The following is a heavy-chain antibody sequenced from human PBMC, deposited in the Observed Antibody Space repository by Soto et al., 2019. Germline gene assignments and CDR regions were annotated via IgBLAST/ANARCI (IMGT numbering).Heavy chain of an antibody. V-gene: IGHV3-30-3*01. CDR1: GFTFSSYA. Sequence: QVQLVESGGGVVQPGRSLRLSCAASGFTFSSYAMHWVRQAPGKGLEWVAVISYDGSNKYYADSVKGRFTISRDNSKNTLYLQINSLRAEDTAVYYCARELEAADAFDIWGQGTMVTVSS. CDR2: ISYDGSNK. J-gene: IGHJ3*02. CDR3: ARELEAADAFDI. D-gene: IGHD6-6*01.